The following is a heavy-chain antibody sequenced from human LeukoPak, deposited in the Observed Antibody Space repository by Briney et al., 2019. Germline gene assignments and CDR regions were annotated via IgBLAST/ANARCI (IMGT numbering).Heavy chain of an antibody. D-gene: IGHD3-10*01. CDR3: ARGGITMVRGGMGYFDY. Sequence: SVKVSCKASGGTFSSYAISWVRQAPGQGLERMGRIIPILGIANYAQKFQGRVTITADKSTSTAYMELSSLRSEDTAVYYCARGGITMVRGGMGYFDYWGQGTLVTVSS. J-gene: IGHJ4*02. V-gene: IGHV1-69*04. CDR1: GGTFSSYA. CDR2: IIPILGIA.